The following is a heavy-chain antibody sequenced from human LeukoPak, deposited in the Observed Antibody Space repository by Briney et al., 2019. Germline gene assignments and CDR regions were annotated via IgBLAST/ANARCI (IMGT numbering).Heavy chain of an antibody. J-gene: IGHJ4*02. V-gene: IGHV3-30*02. CDR1: GFTFDTYN. D-gene: IGHD3-10*01. CDR3: AKKDGGRGEGTFDY. Sequence: GGSLRLSCAASGFTFDTYNFNWVRQAPGKGLQWVAFIRNDGSNKYYADSVRGRFTISRDNSKNTLYLQMNSLRAEDTAMYYCAKKDGGRGEGTFDYWGQGTLVTVSS. CDR2: IRNDGSNK.